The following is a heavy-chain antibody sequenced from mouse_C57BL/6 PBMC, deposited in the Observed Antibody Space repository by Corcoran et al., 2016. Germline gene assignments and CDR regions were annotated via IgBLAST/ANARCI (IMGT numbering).Heavy chain of an antibody. V-gene: IGHV1-80*01. CDR1: GYAFSSYW. Sequence: QVQLQQSGAELVKPGASVKISCKASGYAFSSYWMNWVKQRPGKGLEWIGQIYPGDGDTNYNGKFKGKATLTADKSSSTAYMQLSSLTSEDSAVYFCATGTTVIQGCFDVWGTGTTVTVSS. CDR3: ATGTTVIQGCFDV. J-gene: IGHJ1*03. CDR2: IYPGDGDT. D-gene: IGHD1-1*01.